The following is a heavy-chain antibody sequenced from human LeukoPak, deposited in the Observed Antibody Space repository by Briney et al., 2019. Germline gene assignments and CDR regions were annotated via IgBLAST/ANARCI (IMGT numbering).Heavy chain of an antibody. Sequence: ASVKVSCKASGYTFTGHYMHWVRQAPGQGLEWMGWIIPYSGGTNNAQKFQGRVTMTRDTSISTAYMELSRLRSDDTAVYYCARGPPYCSGGSCHFTDYWGQGTLVTVSS. CDR3: ARGPPYCSGGSCHFTDY. CDR1: GYTFTGHY. V-gene: IGHV1-2*02. D-gene: IGHD2-15*01. CDR2: IIPYSGGT. J-gene: IGHJ4*02.